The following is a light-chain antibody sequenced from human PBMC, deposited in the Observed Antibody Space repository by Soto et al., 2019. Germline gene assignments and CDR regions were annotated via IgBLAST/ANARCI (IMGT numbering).Light chain of an antibody. V-gene: IGLV2-11*01. CDR2: TVT. Sequence: QSVVTQPRSVSGSHGQSVTISCTGTSSDVGGYNYVSWYQQHPGKAPKLMIYTVTKRPSGVPDRFSGSKSDNTASLTISGLQADDEADYYCSSYAGSSSYVFGTGTKVTVL. CDR3: SSYAGSSSYV. CDR1: SSDVGGYNY. J-gene: IGLJ1*01.